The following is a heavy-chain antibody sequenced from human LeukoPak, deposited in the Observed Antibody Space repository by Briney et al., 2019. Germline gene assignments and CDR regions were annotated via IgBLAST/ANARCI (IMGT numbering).Heavy chain of an antibody. V-gene: IGHV1-18*01. CDR1: GYTFTSYS. J-gene: IGHJ4*02. D-gene: IGHD2-2*01. CDR3: ARSGELRPAAMGGFDY. CDR2: ISAYNGNT. Sequence: ASVKVSCKASGYTFTSYSISWVRQAPGQGLEWMGWISAYNGNTNYAQKLQGRVTMTTDTSTSTAYMELRSLRSDDTAVYYCARSGELRPAAMGGFDYWGQGTLVTVSS.